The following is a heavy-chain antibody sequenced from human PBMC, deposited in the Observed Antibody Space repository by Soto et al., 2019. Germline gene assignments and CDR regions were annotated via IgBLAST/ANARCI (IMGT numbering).Heavy chain of an antibody. V-gene: IGHV5-51*01. J-gene: IGHJ6*03. CDR1: GYSFTSYW. CDR2: IYPCDSDT. CDR3: ARTSRRYYYYMDV. Sequence: PGESLKISCKGSGYSFTSYWIGWVRQMPGKGLEWMGSIYPCDSDTRYSPSFRGQVTVSADKSISTAYLQWSSLKASDTAMYYCARTSRRYYYYMDVWGKGTTVTVSS.